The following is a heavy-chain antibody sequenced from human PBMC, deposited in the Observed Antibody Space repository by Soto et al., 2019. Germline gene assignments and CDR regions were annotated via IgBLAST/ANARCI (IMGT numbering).Heavy chain of an antibody. CDR2: INHSGST. V-gene: IGHV4-34*01. J-gene: IGHJ4*02. CDR3: ASYYDRPSSLTPIFDY. Sequence: SETLSLTCAVYGGSFSGYYWSWIRQPPGKGLEWIGEINHSGSTNYNPSLKSRVTISVDTSKNQFSLKLSSVTAADTAVYYCASYYDRPSSLTPIFDYWGQGTLVTVSS. D-gene: IGHD3-3*01. CDR1: GGSFSGYY.